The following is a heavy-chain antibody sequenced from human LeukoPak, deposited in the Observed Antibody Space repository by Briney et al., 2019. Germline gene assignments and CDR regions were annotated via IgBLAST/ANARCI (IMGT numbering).Heavy chain of an antibody. CDR3: ARVEGITIFGVVIPYFDY. Sequence: GGSLRLSCAASGFTFSSYSMNWVRQAPGKGLEWVSSISSSSSYIYYVDSVKGRFTISRDNAKNSLYLQMNSLRAEDTAVYYCARVEGITIFGVVIPYFDYWGQGTLVTVSS. CDR1: GFTFSSYS. CDR2: ISSSSSYI. D-gene: IGHD3-3*01. J-gene: IGHJ4*02. V-gene: IGHV3-21*01.